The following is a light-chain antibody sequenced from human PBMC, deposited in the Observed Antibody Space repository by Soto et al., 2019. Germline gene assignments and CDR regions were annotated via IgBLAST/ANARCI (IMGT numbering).Light chain of an antibody. CDR1: SSDIGGYNY. Sequence: QSALTQPASVSGSPGQSITISCTGTSSDIGGYNYVSWYQHHPGKAPKLMIYEVSNRPSGVSNRFSGSKSGNTASPTISGLQAEDEADYHCSSYTSRTTFVIFGGGTKLTVL. V-gene: IGLV2-14*01. CDR3: SSYTSRTTFVI. J-gene: IGLJ2*01. CDR2: EVS.